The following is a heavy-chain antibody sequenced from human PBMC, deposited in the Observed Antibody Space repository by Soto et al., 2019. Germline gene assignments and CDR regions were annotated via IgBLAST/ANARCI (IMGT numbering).Heavy chain of an antibody. J-gene: IGHJ6*02. CDR3: ARGFRSPYYDFWSGYSQSHSKGGMDV. Sequence: QVQLQQWGAGLLKPSETLSLTCAVYGGSFSGYYWSWIRQPPGKGLEWIGEINHSGSTNYNPSLKSRVTISVDTSKNQFSLKLSSVTAADTAVYYCARGFRSPYYDFWSGYSQSHSKGGMDVWGQGTTVTVSS. CDR2: INHSGST. D-gene: IGHD3-3*01. V-gene: IGHV4-34*01. CDR1: GGSFSGYY.